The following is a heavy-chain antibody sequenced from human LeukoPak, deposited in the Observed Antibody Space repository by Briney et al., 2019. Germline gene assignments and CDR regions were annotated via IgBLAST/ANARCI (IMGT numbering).Heavy chain of an antibody. CDR1: GGTFSSYA. V-gene: IGHV1-69*05. CDR3: ASGLRYYYDSSGYFDY. CDR2: IIPIFGTA. D-gene: IGHD3-22*01. J-gene: IGHJ4*02. Sequence: ASVKVSCKASGGTFSSYAISWVRQAPGQGLEWMGGIIPIFGTANYAQKFQGRVTITTDESTSTAYMELSSLRSEDTAVYYCASGLRYYYDSSGYFDYRGQGTLVTVSS.